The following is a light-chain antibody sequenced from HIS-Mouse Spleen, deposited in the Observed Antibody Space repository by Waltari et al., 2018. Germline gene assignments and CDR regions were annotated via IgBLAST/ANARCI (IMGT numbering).Light chain of an antibody. CDR1: QSVSSSY. J-gene: IGKJ1*01. Sequence: EIVLTQSPGTLSLSPGERATLSCRASQSVSSSYLAWYQQKPGQAPRLLIYGASSRAPGIPDRFSGSGSGTDFTLTISRLEPEDFAVYYCQQYGSSPWTFGQGTKVENK. CDR2: GAS. CDR3: QQYGSSPWT. V-gene: IGKV3-20*01.